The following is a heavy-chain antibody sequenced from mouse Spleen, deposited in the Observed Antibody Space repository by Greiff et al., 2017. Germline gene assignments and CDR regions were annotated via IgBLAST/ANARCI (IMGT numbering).Heavy chain of an antibody. CDR1: GFTFTDYY. D-gene: IGHD2-1*01. J-gene: IGHJ2*01. CDR2: IRNKANGYTT. Sequence: EVKLVESGGGLVQPGGSLSLSCAASGFTFTDYYMSWVRQPPGKALEWLGFIRNKANGYTTEYSASVKGRFTISRDNSQSILYLQMNALRAEDSATYYCARYGGNSYFDYWGQGTTLTVSS. CDR3: ARYGGNSYFDY. V-gene: IGHV7-3*01.